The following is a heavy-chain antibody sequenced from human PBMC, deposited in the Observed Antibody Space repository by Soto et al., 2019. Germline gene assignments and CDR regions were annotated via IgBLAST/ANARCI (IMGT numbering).Heavy chain of an antibody. CDR2: ISYDGSNK. V-gene: IGHV3-30*18. J-gene: IGHJ4*02. Sequence: QVQLVESGGGVVQPGRSLRLSCAASGFTFSSYGMHWVRQAPGKGLEWVAVISYDGSNKYYADSVKGRFTISRDNSKNTLYLQMNSLRAEDTAVFYWAKDWGGGSDYWGQGTLVTVSS. CDR3: AKDWGGGSDY. CDR1: GFTFSSYG. D-gene: IGHD3-16*01.